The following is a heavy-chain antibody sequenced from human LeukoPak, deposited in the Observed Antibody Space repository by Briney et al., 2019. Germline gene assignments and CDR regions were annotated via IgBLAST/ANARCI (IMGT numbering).Heavy chain of an antibody. J-gene: IGHJ4*02. CDR3: ATGGGPYSSGWEFDY. CDR1: GYTLTELS. Sequence: EASVKVSCEVSGYTLTELSMHWVRQAPGKGLEWMGGFDPEDGETIYAQKFQGRVTMTEDTSTDTAYMELSSLRSEDTAVYYCATGGGPYSSGWEFDYWGQGTLVTVSS. V-gene: IGHV1-24*01. D-gene: IGHD6-19*01. CDR2: FDPEDGET.